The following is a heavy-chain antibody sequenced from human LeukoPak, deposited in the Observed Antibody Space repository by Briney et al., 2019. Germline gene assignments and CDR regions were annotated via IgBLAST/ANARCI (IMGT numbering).Heavy chain of an antibody. V-gene: IGHV4-59*01. Sequence: SETLSLTCTVSGGSISSYYWSWIRQPPGKGLEWIGYIYYSGSTNYNPSLKSRVTISVDTSKNQFSLKLSSVTAADTAVYYCARAIWNDGWFDPWGQGTLVTVSS. CDR1: GGSISSYY. J-gene: IGHJ5*02. CDR3: ARAIWNDGWFDP. CDR2: IYYSGST. D-gene: IGHD1-1*01.